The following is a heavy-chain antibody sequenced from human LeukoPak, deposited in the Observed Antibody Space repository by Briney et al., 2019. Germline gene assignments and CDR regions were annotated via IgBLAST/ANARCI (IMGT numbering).Heavy chain of an antibody. J-gene: IGHJ4*02. Sequence: GASVKVSCKASGGTFSSYAISWVRQASGQGLEWMGGIIPIFGTANYAQKFQGRVTITADESTSTAYMELSSLRSEDTAVYYCASSSGDGYNQDLFDYWGQGTLVTVSS. CDR1: GGTFSSYA. D-gene: IGHD5-24*01. V-gene: IGHV1-69*13. CDR2: IIPIFGTA. CDR3: ASSSGDGYNQDLFDY.